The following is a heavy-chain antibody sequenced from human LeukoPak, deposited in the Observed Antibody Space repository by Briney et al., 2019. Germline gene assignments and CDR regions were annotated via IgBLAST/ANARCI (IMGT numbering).Heavy chain of an antibody. V-gene: IGHV3-30-3*01. CDR1: GFTFSSYW. CDR3: ARDRSSGYTLDY. D-gene: IGHD6-19*01. CDR2: ISYDGSNK. J-gene: IGHJ4*02. Sequence: PGGSLRLSCAASGFTFSSYWMHWVRQAPGKGLEWVAVISYDGSNKYYADSVKGRFTISRDNSKNTLYLQMNSLRAEDTAVYYCARDRSSGYTLDYWGQGTLVTVSS.